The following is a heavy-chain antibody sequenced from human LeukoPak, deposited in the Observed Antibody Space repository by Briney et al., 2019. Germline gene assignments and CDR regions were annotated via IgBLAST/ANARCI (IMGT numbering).Heavy chain of an antibody. CDR1: GFTLSSYR. V-gene: IGHV4-59*12. D-gene: IGHD1-7*01. CDR2: IYYSGST. Sequence: NTGGSLRLSCAASGFTLSSYRMNWIRQPPGKGLEWIGYIYYSGSTNYNPSLKSRVTISVDTSKNQFSLKLSSVTAADTAVYFCARRNYGSAMDVWGPGTTVTASS. J-gene: IGHJ6*02. CDR3: ARRNYGSAMDV.